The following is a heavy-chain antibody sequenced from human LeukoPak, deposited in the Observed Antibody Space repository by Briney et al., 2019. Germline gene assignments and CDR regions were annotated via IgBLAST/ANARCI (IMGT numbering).Heavy chain of an antibody. J-gene: IGHJ4*02. CDR2: IYYSGST. Sequence: SSETLSLTCTVSGGSISSSSYYWGWIRQPPGKGLEWIGSIYYSGSTYYNPSLKSRVTISVDTSKNQFSLKLSSVTAADTAVYYCARILPEGDYWGQGTLVTVSS. V-gene: IGHV4-39*07. CDR3: ARILPEGDY. D-gene: IGHD1-14*01. CDR1: GGSISSSSYY.